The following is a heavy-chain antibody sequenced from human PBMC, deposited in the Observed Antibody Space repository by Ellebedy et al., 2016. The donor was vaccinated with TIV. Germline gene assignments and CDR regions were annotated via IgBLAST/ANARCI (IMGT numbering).Heavy chain of an antibody. CDR3: ARVEPDYGMDV. J-gene: IGHJ6*02. Sequence: ASVKVSXKASRCTFTSYDINWVRQATGQGLEWMGWMNPNSGNTGYAQKFQGRVTMTRNTSISTAYMELSSLRSEDTAVYYCARVEPDYGMDVWGQGTTVTVSS. V-gene: IGHV1-8*01. D-gene: IGHD1-14*01. CDR1: RCTFTSYD. CDR2: MNPNSGNT.